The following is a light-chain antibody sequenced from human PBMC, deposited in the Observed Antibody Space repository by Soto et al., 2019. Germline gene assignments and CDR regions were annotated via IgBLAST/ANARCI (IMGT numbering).Light chain of an antibody. V-gene: IGLV1-40*01. J-gene: IGLJ1*01. CDR2: RNT. CDR1: SSNIGAGYD. CDR3: QSCDSSLSGSGV. Sequence: QSALTQPPSVSLAPGQRVTMSCSGSSSNIGAGYDVHWYQQLPGTAPKLLIYRNTNRPSGVPDRFSGSKSGTSASLAITGLQAEDEADYYCQSCDSSLSGSGVFGTGTKVTVL.